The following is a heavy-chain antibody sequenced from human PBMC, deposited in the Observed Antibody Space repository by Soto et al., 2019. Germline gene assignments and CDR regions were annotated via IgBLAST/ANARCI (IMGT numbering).Heavy chain of an antibody. D-gene: IGHD6-13*01. CDR3: AKGIASVVASKGIDY. Sequence: HPGGSLRLSCAASGFPFSSYAMTWVRQAPGKGLEWVASISGSGSSTYSADSVKGRFTVSRDNSKNTQYLQMDSLRVEDTAVYFCAKGIASVVASKGIDYWGQGTLVTVSS. V-gene: IGHV3-23*01. CDR1: GFPFSSYA. CDR2: ISGSGSST. J-gene: IGHJ4*02.